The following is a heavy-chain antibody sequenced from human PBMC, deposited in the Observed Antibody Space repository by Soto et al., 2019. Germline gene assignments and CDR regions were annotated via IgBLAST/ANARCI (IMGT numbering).Heavy chain of an antibody. J-gene: IGHJ6*02. D-gene: IGHD1-26*01. CDR1: GYTFTGYY. V-gene: IGHV1-2*02. CDR2: INPNSGGT. CDR3: ARAATPNYYYYGMDV. Sequence: ASVKVSCKASGYTFTGYYMHWVRQAPGQGLEWMGWINPNSGGTNYAQKFQGRVTMTRDTSISTAYMELSRLRSDDTAVYYCARAATPNYYYYGMDVWGQGTKVTVSS.